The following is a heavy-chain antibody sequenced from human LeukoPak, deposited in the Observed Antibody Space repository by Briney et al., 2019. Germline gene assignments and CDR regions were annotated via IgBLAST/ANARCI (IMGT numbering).Heavy chain of an antibody. CDR2: MYHNEST. Sequence: SETLSLICTLCGYSMNIGYYWGWIGQPPGKGLGWIGKMYHNESTYYNPSLKSRVTISVDTSKNQFSLKLSSVTAADTAVYYCARDLPGGVVTAIPDDYWGQGTLVTVSS. CDR3: ARDLPGGVVTAIPDDY. D-gene: IGHD2-21*02. V-gene: IGHV4-38-2*02. J-gene: IGHJ4*02. CDR1: GYSMNIGYY.